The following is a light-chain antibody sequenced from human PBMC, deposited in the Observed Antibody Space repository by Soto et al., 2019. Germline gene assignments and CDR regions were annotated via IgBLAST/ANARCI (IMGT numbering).Light chain of an antibody. CDR3: QQRSNWPLT. V-gene: IGKV3-11*01. J-gene: IGKJ4*01. CDR1: QSVSSN. Sequence: EIVMTQSPATLSVSPGERATLSCRASQSVSSNLAWFQQKPGQAPGLLIYGASNRATGIPARFSGSGSGTDFTLTISSLEPEDFAVYYCQQRSNWPLTFGGGTKVEIK. CDR2: GAS.